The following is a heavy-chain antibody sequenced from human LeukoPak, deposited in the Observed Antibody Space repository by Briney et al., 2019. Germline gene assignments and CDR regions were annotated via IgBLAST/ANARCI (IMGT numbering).Heavy chain of an antibody. J-gene: IGHJ4*02. CDR3: ARDMGGDSSGYTTMIHY. V-gene: IGHV1-24*01. Sequence: GASVKVSCKVSGYTLTELSMHWVRQAPGKGLEWMGGFDPEDGETIYAQKFQGRVTITADKSTSTAYMELSSLRSEDTAVYYCARDMGGDSSGYTTMIHYWGQGTLVTVSS. CDR2: FDPEDGET. D-gene: IGHD3-22*01. CDR1: GYTLTELS.